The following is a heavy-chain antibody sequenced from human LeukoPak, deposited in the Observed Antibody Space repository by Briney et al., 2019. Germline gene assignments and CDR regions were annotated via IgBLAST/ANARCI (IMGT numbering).Heavy chain of an antibody. Sequence: GGSLRLSCVASGFTFSSYEMNWVRQAPGKGLEWVSYISSSGSTIYYADSVKGRFTISRDNAKNSLYLQMKSLRAEDTAVYYCARLGSSAMVYGNLDYWGQGTLVTVSS. J-gene: IGHJ4*02. V-gene: IGHV3-48*03. CDR2: ISSSGSTI. CDR3: ARLGSSAMVYGNLDY. CDR1: GFTFSSYE. D-gene: IGHD5-18*01.